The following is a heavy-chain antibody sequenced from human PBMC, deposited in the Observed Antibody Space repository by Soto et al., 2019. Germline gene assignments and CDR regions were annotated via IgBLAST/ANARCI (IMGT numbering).Heavy chain of an antibody. Sequence: GESLKISCNGSGYGFTIYWIGWVLQMPGKGLEWMGIIYPGDSDTRYSPSFQGQVTISADKSISTAYLQWSSLKASDTAMYYCARRIAAPPYYYYGMDVWGQGTTVTVSS. J-gene: IGHJ6*02. CDR1: GYGFTIYW. D-gene: IGHD6-13*01. V-gene: IGHV5-51*01. CDR3: ARRIAAPPYYYYGMDV. CDR2: IYPGDSDT.